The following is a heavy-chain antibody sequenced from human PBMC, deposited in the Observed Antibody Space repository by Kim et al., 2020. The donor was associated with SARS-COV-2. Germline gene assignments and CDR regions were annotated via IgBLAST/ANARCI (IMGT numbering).Heavy chain of an antibody. V-gene: IGHV3-53*01. CDR2: IYSNGAT. J-gene: IGHJ6*03. CDR1: GLTVSSNYLTSNY. D-gene: IGHD3-10*01. CDR3: TRGFDYLDV. Sequence: GGSLRLSCAASGLTVSSNYLTSNYIQWVRQAPGKGLEWLSVIYSNGATKYIESVKGRFTNSRDTAKNIVFLQMNSLTGEDPALYYCTRGFDYLDVWGKGT.